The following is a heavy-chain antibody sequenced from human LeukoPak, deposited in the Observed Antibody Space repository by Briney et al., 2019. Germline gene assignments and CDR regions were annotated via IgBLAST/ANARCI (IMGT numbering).Heavy chain of an antibody. Sequence: SETLSLTCTVSGGSISSNFWSWIRQPPGKGLEWIGYIYYSGSTYYNPSLKSRVTISVGTSKNQFSLKLSSVTAADTAVYYCARHTGATTSFDIWGQGTMVPVSS. CDR1: GGSISSNF. J-gene: IGHJ3*02. CDR2: IYYSGST. D-gene: IGHD1-26*01. V-gene: IGHV4-59*08. CDR3: ARHTGATTSFDI.